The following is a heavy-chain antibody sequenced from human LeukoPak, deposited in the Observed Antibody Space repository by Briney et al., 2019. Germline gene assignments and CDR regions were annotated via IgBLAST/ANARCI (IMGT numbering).Heavy chain of an antibody. Sequence: SETLSLTCTASGASISSYYWSWIRQPPGKGLEWIGYIYYSGSTNYNPSLKSRVTFSVDTSKNQFSLKLISVTAADTAVYYCASRKLGNDYWGQGTLVTVSS. CDR3: ASRKLGNDY. J-gene: IGHJ4*02. CDR2: IYYSGST. D-gene: IGHD7-27*01. CDR1: GASISSYY. V-gene: IGHV4-59*01.